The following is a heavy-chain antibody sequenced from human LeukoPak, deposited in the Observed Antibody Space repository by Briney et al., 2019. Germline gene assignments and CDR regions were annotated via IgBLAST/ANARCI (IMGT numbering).Heavy chain of an antibody. CDR1: GYTFTNYY. V-gene: IGHV1-46*01. CDR2: INPSGGST. CDR3: AKATWYGGNPSGAFDI. J-gene: IGHJ3*02. Sequence: ASVKVSCKASGYTFTNYYIHWVRQAPGQGLEWMGIINPSGGSTDYAQKFQGRVTMTRDTSTSTVYMELSSLRSEGTAVYYCAKATWYGGNPSGAFDIWGQGTMVTVSS. D-gene: IGHD4/OR15-4a*01.